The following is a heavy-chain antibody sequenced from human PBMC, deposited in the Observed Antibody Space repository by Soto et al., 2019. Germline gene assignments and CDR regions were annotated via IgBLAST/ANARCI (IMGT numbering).Heavy chain of an antibody. J-gene: IGHJ4*02. CDR2: ISSSGSTI. CDR3: AREGSYYYDSSGYVY. Sequence: GGSLRLSCAASGFTFSSYEMNWVRQAPGKGLEWVSYISSSGSTIYYADSVKGRFTISRDNAKNSLYLQMNSLRAEDTAVYYCAREGSYYYDSSGYVYWGQGTLVTVSS. D-gene: IGHD3-22*01. V-gene: IGHV3-48*03. CDR1: GFTFSSYE.